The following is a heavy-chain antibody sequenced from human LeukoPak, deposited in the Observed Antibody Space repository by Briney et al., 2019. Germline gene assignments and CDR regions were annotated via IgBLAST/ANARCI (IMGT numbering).Heavy chain of an antibody. V-gene: IGHV1-2*02. Sequence: ASVQVSCKASGYTFTGYYMHWVRPAPGQGLEWVGWLNPNSGGTNYAQKFQGRVTMTRDTSIRTAYMELSRLRSDDTAVYYCARVLFYSSGNKSNRVDYWGQGTLVTVSS. CDR3: ARVLFYSSGNKSNRVDY. CDR2: LNPNSGGT. CDR1: GYTFTGYY. D-gene: IGHD6-19*01. J-gene: IGHJ4*02.